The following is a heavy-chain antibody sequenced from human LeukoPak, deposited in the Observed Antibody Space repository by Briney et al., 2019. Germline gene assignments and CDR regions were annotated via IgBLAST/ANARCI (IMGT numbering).Heavy chain of an antibody. D-gene: IGHD5-12*01. CDR1: GGSISSSSYY. Sequence: SETLSLTCTVSGGSISSSSYYWGWIRQPPGKGLEWIGSIYYSGSTYYNPSLKSRVTISVDTSKNQFSLKLSSVTAADTAVYYCARRGLSGPFDYWGQGTLVTVSS. V-gene: IGHV4-39*01. CDR3: ARRGLSGPFDY. CDR2: IYYSGST. J-gene: IGHJ4*02.